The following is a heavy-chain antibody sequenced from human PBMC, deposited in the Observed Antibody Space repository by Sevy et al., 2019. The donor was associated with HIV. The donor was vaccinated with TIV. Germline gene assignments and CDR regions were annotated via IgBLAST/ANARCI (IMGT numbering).Heavy chain of an antibody. D-gene: IGHD3-3*01. Sequence: GGSLRLSCAASGFTFSSYEMNWVRQAPGKGLEWVSYISSSGDTIDYADSVRGRFTISRDNAKKSLYLQMNSLRAEDTAVYYCAKRGGQYDLGMDVWAQGTTVTVSS. CDR2: ISSSGDTI. CDR1: GFTFSSYE. V-gene: IGHV3-48*03. J-gene: IGHJ6*02. CDR3: AKRGGQYDLGMDV.